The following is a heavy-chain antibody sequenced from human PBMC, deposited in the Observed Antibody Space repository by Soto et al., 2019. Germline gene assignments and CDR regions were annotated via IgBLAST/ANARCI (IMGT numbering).Heavy chain of an antibody. CDR1: GYTFTSYD. D-gene: IGHD3-16*01. Sequence: APVKVSCKASGYTFTSYDIDWVRQATGQGLEWMGWMNPNSGNTGYAQKFQGRITMTRNTSISTAYMELSSLRSEDTAVYYCAREGVRGMYVWGQGTTVTVSS. J-gene: IGHJ6*02. CDR3: AREGVRGMYV. V-gene: IGHV1-8*01. CDR2: MNPNSGNT.